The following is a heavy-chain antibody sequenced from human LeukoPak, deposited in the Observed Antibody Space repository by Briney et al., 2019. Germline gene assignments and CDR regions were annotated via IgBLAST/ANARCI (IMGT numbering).Heavy chain of an antibody. CDR1: GFTFSNYN. CDR2: ISSSSSSI. CDR3: ARAFRVDSGYYFPPNMGY. V-gene: IGHV3-48*01. Sequence: GGSLRLPCAASGFTFSNYNMHWVRQAPGKGLEWVSYISSSSSSIHYADSVKGRFTISRDNAKNSLYLQMNSLRAEDTAVYYCARAFRVDSGYYFPPNMGYWGQGTLVTVSS. J-gene: IGHJ4*02. D-gene: IGHD3-22*01.